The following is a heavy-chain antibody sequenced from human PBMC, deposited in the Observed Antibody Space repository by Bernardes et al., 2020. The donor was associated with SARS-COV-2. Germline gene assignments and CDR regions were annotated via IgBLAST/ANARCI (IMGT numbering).Heavy chain of an antibody. CDR1: GFTFSSYA. V-gene: IGHV3-23*01. CDR3: AKLSGNARTTVTALGSPSLRGYYYGMDV. J-gene: IGHJ6*02. Sequence: GGSLRLSCAASGFTFSSYAMSWVRQAPGKGLEWVSAISGSGGSTYYADSVKGRFTISRDNSKNTLYLQMNSLRAEDTAVYYCAKLSGNARTTVTALGSPSLRGYYYGMDVWGQGTTVTVSS. CDR2: ISGSGGST. D-gene: IGHD4-17*01.